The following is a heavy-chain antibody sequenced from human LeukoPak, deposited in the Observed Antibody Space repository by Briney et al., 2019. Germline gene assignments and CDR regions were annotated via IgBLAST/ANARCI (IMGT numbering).Heavy chain of an antibody. V-gene: IGHV1-69*05. CDR2: IIPIFGTA. Sequence: ASVKVSCKASGGTCSSYAISWVRQAPGQGLEWMGGIIPIFGTANYAQKFQGRVTITTDESTSTAYMELSSLRSEDTAVYYRARDGVGYCSSTSCPPGYYYYMDVWGKGTTVTVSS. CDR3: ARDGVGYCSSTSCPPGYYYYMDV. J-gene: IGHJ6*03. D-gene: IGHD2-2*01. CDR1: GGTCSSYA.